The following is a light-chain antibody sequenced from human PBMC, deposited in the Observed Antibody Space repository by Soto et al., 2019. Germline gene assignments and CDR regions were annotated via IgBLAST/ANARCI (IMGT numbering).Light chain of an antibody. V-gene: IGKV1-12*01. CDR3: QQCHRYLT. J-gene: IGKJ1*01. Sequence: IPLPQSPSSVSASVGDRVTITCRASQGISSWLAWYQQKPGKAPKLLIYAASSLQSGVPSRFSGSGSGTEFTLTISSLQPDEIATYYCQQCHRYLTFGQGTKVDIK. CDR1: QGISSW. CDR2: AAS.